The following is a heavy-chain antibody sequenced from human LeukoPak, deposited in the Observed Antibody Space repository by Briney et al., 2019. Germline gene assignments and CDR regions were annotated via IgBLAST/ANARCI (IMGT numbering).Heavy chain of an antibody. D-gene: IGHD1-14*01. Sequence: GGSLRLSCAASGFTFDDYAMHWVRQAPGKGLEWVSGISWNSGSIGYADSVKGRFTISRDNAKNSLYLQMNSLRAEDTAVYYCAGNFDYWGQGTLVTVSS. J-gene: IGHJ4*02. CDR3: AGNFDY. CDR2: ISWNSGSI. CDR1: GFTFDDYA. V-gene: IGHV3-9*01.